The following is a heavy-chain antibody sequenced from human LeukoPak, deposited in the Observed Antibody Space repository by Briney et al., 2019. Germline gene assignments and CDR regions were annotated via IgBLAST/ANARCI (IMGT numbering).Heavy chain of an antibody. Sequence: GGSLRLSCAASGFTFSSYWMSWVRQAPGKGLEGVANIKQDGSEKYYVDSVKGRFTISRDNAKNSLYLQMNSLRAEDTAVYYCARAGGNYYYYYMDVWGKGTTVTISS. V-gene: IGHV3-7*01. CDR3: ARAGGNYYYYYMDV. J-gene: IGHJ6*03. D-gene: IGHD1-26*01. CDR1: GFTFSSYW. CDR2: IKQDGSEK.